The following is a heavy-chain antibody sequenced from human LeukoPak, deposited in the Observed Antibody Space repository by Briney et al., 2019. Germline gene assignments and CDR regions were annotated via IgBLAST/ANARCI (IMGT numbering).Heavy chain of an antibody. Sequence: PGRSLRLSCAASGFTFSSYGMHWVRQAPGKGLEWVAVISYDGSNKYYADSVKGRFTISRDNSKNTLYLQMNSLRAEDTAVYYCAKSPRSSWLRTDYWGQGTLVTVSS. D-gene: IGHD6-13*01. CDR2: ISYDGSNK. CDR1: GFTFSSYG. CDR3: AKSPRSSWLRTDY. V-gene: IGHV3-30*18. J-gene: IGHJ4*02.